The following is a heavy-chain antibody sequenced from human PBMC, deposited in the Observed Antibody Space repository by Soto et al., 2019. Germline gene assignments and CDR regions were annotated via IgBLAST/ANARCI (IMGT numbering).Heavy chain of an antibody. CDR1: GGTFSSYA. V-gene: IGHV1-18*01. CDR3: ARIETVPDALDI. D-gene: IGHD4-4*01. CDR2: ISAFNGTT. Sequence: ASVKVSCKASGGTFSSYAISWVRQAPGQGLEWMGGISAFNGTTNYAQKLQGRVTMTTDTPTSTAYMELRSLRSEDPAVYYCARIETVPDALDIWGQGTLVTVTS. J-gene: IGHJ3*02.